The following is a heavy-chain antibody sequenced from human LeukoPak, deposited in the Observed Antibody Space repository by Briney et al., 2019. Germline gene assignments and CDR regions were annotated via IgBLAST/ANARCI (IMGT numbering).Heavy chain of an antibody. Sequence: GGSLRLSCAASGFTFTNYAMSWVRQAPGKGLEWVSGISGTGGSTYYTDSVKGRFTISRDNSKNTLFLQMNSLRADDTAIYYCAKDLMKIPPAIRTFGVFIPHYWGQGTLVTVSS. J-gene: IGHJ4*02. D-gene: IGHD3-3*01. CDR2: ISGTGGST. V-gene: IGHV3-23*01. CDR3: AKDLMKIPPAIRTFGVFIPHY. CDR1: GFTFTNYA.